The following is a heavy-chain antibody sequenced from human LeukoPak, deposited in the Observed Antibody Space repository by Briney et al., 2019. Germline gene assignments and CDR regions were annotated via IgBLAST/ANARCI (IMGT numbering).Heavy chain of an antibody. CDR2: ISGSGGST. Sequence: GGSLRLSCAASGFTFSSYAMSWVRQAPGKGLEWVSAISGSGGSTYYADSVKGRFTISRDNSKNTLYLQMNSLRAEDTAVYYCAREIAAAGTWDWFDPWGQGTLVTVSS. CDR3: AREIAAAGTWDWFDP. D-gene: IGHD6-13*01. J-gene: IGHJ5*02. V-gene: IGHV3-23*01. CDR1: GFTFSSYA.